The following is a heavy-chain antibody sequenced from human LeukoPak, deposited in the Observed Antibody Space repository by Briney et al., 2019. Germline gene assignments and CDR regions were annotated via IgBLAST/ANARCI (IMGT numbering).Heavy chain of an antibody. V-gene: IGHV4-34*01. Sequence: PSQSLSLTCAFDGTSFSGYYRSCIRHPPRKGREGRGEISHSGSTTYNPSLKSRVTISVDTYKKQFSLKLTSVTAADTAVYYCAIPQTGYRSGWYVYWGQGTMVTAS. CDR2: ISHSGST. J-gene: IGHJ4*02. D-gene: IGHD6-19*01. CDR1: GTSFSGYY. CDR3: AIPQTGYRSGWYVY.